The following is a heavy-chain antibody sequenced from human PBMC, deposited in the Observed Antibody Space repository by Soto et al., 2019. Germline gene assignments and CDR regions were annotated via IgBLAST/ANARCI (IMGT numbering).Heavy chain of an antibody. V-gene: IGHV1-46*01. Sequence: QVQLVQSGGEVKKPGASVKISCKAAGYTCANYYIHWVRQAHGHGLEWVGIINPSGVTTLYAQTFQGRVTRTSDTSASTVYMEVTSLRPEDTAVSFCARDLDSAGWYYNYPPSNGWVDPWGQGTLVTVSS. CDR3: ARDLDSAGWYYNYPPSNGWVDP. D-gene: IGHD6-19*01. CDR1: GYTCANYY. J-gene: IGHJ5*02. CDR2: INPSGVTT.